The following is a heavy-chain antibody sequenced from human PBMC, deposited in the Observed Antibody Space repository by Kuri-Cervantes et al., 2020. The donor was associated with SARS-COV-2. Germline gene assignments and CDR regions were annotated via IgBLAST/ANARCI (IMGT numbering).Heavy chain of an antibody. CDR1: EFSVSSNF. CDR3: AKEEKVLRFLEWLGGMDV. Sequence: GGSLRLSCAVSEFSVSSNFMNWVRQAPGKGLEWVADISYDGSNKYYADSVKGRFTISRDNSKNTLYLQMNSLRAEDTAVYYCAKEEKVLRFLEWLGGMDVWGQGTTVTVSS. V-gene: IGHV3-30*18. D-gene: IGHD3-3*01. J-gene: IGHJ6*02. CDR2: ISYDGSNK.